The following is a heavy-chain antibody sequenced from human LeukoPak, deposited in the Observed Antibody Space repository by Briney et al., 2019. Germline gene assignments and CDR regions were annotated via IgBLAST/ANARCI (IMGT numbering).Heavy chain of an antibody. CDR2: ISYDGTNE. V-gene: IGHV3-30*01. Sequence: GRSLRLSCAASGFTFSSYALNWVRQAPGKGLEWVAVISYDGTNEFHADSVQGRFTISRDNSKNTLNLQMNSLRPEDTAIYYCARSRIAAVVPFYFDSWGQGALVTVSS. CDR3: ARSRIAAVVPFYFDS. J-gene: IGHJ4*02. D-gene: IGHD6-13*01. CDR1: GFTFSSYA.